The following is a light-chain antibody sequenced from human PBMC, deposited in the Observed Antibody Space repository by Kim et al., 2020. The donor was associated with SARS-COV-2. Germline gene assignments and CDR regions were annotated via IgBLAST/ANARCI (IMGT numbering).Light chain of an antibody. J-gene: IGLJ3*02. V-gene: IGLV1-44*01. CDR1: SSSFRSNT. CDR2: SND. Sequence: QSVLTQPPSVSGTPGQRVTISCSGSSSSFRSNTVNWYQHVPGTAPKLLIYSNDERPSGVPGRISGSKSGTSASLAISGLQSEDEADYYCATWDDSLDGPVFGGGTQLTVL. CDR3: ATWDDSLDGPV.